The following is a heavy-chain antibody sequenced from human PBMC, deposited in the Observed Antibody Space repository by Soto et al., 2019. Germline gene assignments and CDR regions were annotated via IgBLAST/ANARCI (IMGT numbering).Heavy chain of an antibody. Sequence: GASVKVTCKASGYTFTGNDSNWVRQATGQGLEWMGWMNPNSGNTGYAQKFQGRVTMTRNTSISTAYMELSSLRSEDTAVYYCARVPARPPSYFYYYMDVWGKGTTVTVSS. CDR2: MNPNSGNT. V-gene: IGHV1-8*01. CDR3: ARVPARPPSYFYYYMDV. J-gene: IGHJ6*03. CDR1: GYTFTGND. D-gene: IGHD6-25*01.